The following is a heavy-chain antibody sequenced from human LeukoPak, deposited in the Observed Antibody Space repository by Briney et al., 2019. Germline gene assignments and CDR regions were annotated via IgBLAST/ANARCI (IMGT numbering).Heavy chain of an antibody. V-gene: IGHV3-53*01. CDR2: IYSGGST. CDR1: GFTVSSNY. Sequence: GGSLRLSCAASGFTVSSNYMSWVRQAPGKGLEWVSVIYSGGSTYYADSVKGRFTISRDNSKNTLYLQMNSLRAEDTAVYYCAKDGGGYCSSTSCNTLGDYWGQGTLVTVSS. J-gene: IGHJ4*02. CDR3: AKDGGGYCSSTSCNTLGDY. D-gene: IGHD2-2*02.